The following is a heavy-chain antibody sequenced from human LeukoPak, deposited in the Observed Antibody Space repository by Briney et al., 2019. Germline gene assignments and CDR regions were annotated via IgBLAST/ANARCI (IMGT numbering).Heavy chain of an antibody. Sequence: PGGSLKLSCAASGFTFSSYAMTWVRQAPGKGLGWVSTISDSGGSTYYADSIKGRFTISRDNSKNTLYLQMNSLRVEDTAVYYCAKDAGDSYHWGRGTLVTVSS. CDR2: ISDSGGST. CDR3: AKDAGDSYH. V-gene: IGHV3-23*01. CDR1: GFTFSSYA. J-gene: IGHJ5*02.